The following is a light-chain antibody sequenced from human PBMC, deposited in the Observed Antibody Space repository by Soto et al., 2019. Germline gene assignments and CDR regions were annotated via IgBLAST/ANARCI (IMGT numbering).Light chain of an antibody. Sequence: EIEVTQSTATLSLSPGERATLSCRTSQSVGSYLAWYQKKPGQAPRLLIYDASNSATGIPARFSGGGSGRDFALTISCLESEAVEGYYCQLRRHWTPITLGGGTKVEL. CDR1: QSVGSY. J-gene: IGKJ4*01. CDR3: QLRRHWTPIT. V-gene: IGKV3-11*02. CDR2: DAS.